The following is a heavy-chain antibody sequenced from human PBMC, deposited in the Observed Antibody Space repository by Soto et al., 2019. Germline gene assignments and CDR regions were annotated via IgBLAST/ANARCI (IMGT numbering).Heavy chain of an antibody. CDR1: GGSISSGGYY. CDR2: IYYSGST. V-gene: IGHV4-31*03. Sequence: TLSLTCTVSGGSISSGGYYWSWIRQHPGKGLEWIGYIYYSGSTYYNPSLKGRVTISVDTSKNQFSLKLSSVTAADTAVYYCARVPGGNRLDAFDIWGQGTMVTVSS. D-gene: IGHD3-16*01. J-gene: IGHJ3*02. CDR3: ARVPGGNRLDAFDI.